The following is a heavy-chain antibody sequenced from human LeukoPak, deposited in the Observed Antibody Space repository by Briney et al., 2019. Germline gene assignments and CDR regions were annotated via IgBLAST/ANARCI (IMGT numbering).Heavy chain of an antibody. CDR1: GFTFSNYW. J-gene: IGHJ4*02. CDR3: ARATTLFGVDKYFHY. Sequence: PGGSLRLSCAASGFTFSNYWMSWVRQAPGKGLEWVANIKQDGSDKYYVDSVKGRFTISRDNAKNSLYLQMNSLRAEDTAVYYRARATTLFGVDKYFHYWGQGTPVTVSS. D-gene: IGHD3-3*01. CDR2: IKQDGSDK. V-gene: IGHV3-7*05.